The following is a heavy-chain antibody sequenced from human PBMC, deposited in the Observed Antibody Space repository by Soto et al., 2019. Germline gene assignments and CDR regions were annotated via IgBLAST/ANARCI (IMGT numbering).Heavy chain of an antibody. J-gene: IGHJ6*03. CDR1: GVSISSYY. D-gene: IGHD5-18*01. V-gene: IGHV4-59*01. Sequence: PSETLSLTCTVSGVSISSYYWSWIRQPPGKGLEWIGYIYYSGSTNYNPSLKSRVTISVDTSKNQFSLKLSSVTAADTAVYYCARVEYSDHYYYYYMDVWGKGTTVTVSS. CDR2: IYYSGST. CDR3: ARVEYSDHYYYYYMDV.